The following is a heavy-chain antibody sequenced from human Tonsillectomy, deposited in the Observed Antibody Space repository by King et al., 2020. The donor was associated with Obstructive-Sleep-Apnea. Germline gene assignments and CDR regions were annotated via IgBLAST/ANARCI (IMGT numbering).Heavy chain of an antibody. CDR2: INSDGSTT. CDR3: ARAMGGSFDY. CDR1: GFTLSSYW. J-gene: IGHJ4*02. D-gene: IGHD1-26*01. V-gene: IGHV3-74*01. Sequence: QLVQSGGGLVQPGGSLRLSCAASGFTLSSYWMHWVRQVPGKGLVWGSRINSDGSTTNYADSVKGRFTISRDNAKNTLYLQMNSLRAEDTAVYYCARAMGGSFDYWGRGTLVTVPS.